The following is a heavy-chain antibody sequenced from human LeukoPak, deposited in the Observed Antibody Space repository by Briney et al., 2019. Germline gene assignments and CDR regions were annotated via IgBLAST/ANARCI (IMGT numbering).Heavy chain of an antibody. J-gene: IGHJ4*02. CDR1: GFTFSSYD. CDR3: AKVRVGTAHFDY. CDR2: IGTAGDT. Sequence: GGSLRLSCAASGFTFSSYDMHWVRQATGKGLEWVSAIGTAGDTYYPGSVKGRFTISRDNSKNTLYLQMNSLRPEDTAVYYCAKVRVGTAHFDYWGQGTLVTVSS. V-gene: IGHV3-13*01. D-gene: IGHD2-15*01.